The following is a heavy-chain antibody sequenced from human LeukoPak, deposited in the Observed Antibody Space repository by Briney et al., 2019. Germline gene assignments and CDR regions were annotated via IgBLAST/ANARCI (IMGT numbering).Heavy chain of an antibody. J-gene: IGHJ4*02. CDR3: ARVLVIGVIDY. CDR2: INHSGST. CDR1: GGSFRGYY. Sequence: SETLSLTCAVYGGSFRGYYWSWIRQPPGKGLEWIGEINHSGSTNYNPSLKSRVTISVDTSKNQFSLKLSSVTAADTAVYYCARVLVIGVIDYWGQGTLVTVSS. D-gene: IGHD2/OR15-2a*01. V-gene: IGHV4-34*01.